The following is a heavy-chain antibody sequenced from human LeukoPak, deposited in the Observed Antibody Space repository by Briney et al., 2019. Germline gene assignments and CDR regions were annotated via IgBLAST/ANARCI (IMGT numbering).Heavy chain of an antibody. Sequence: SETLSLTCTVSGGSISSYYWSWIWQPPGKGLEWIGYIYYSGSTNYNPSLKSRVTISVDTSKNQFSLKLSSVTAADTAVYYCARARKDYDILTGYTNGNYIDYWGQGTLVTVSS. CDR2: IYYSGST. D-gene: IGHD3-9*01. CDR3: ARARKDYDILTGYTNGNYIDY. J-gene: IGHJ4*02. CDR1: GGSISSYY. V-gene: IGHV4-59*01.